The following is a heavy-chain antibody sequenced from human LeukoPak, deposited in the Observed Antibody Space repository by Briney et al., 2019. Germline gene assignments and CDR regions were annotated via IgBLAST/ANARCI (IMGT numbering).Heavy chain of an antibody. J-gene: IGHJ4*02. CDR2: ISGSGGST. V-gene: IGHV3-23*01. Sequence: GGSLRLSCEGSGFTFSKTNMNWVRQAPGKGLEWVSAISGSGGSTYYADSVKGRFTISRDNSKNTLYLQMNSLRADDTAVYYCAKSYNNPTVAVRVRGVIPYFDYWGQGSLVTVSS. CDR3: AKSYNNPTVAVRVRGVIPYFDY. CDR1: GFTFSKTN. D-gene: IGHD3-10*01.